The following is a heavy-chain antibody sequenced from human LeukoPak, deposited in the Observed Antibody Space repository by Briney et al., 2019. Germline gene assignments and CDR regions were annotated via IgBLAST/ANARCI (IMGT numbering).Heavy chain of an antibody. Sequence: PSQTLSLTCTVSGDSISSGSYYWSWIRQPAGKGLEWIGRVYTSGSTNYNPSLESRVTISVDTSKNQFSLKLSSVTAADTAVYYCAATHHDYGDYRGWGQGTLVTVSS. J-gene: IGHJ4*02. CDR2: VYTSGST. V-gene: IGHV4-61*02. CDR3: AATHHDYGDYRG. D-gene: IGHD4-17*01. CDR1: GDSISSGSYY.